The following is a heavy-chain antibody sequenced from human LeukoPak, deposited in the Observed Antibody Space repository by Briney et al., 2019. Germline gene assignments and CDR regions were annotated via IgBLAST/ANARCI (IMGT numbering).Heavy chain of an antibody. D-gene: IGHD5-18*01. CDR2: IYHSGST. CDR3: ARDVGGYRYGYRPTELYWYFDL. J-gene: IGHJ2*01. CDR1: GGSISSSNW. V-gene: IGHV4-4*02. Sequence: SETLSLTCAVSGGSISSSNWWSWVRQPPGKGLEWIGEIYHSGSTNYNPSLKSRVTISVDTSKNQFSLKLSSVTAADTAVYYCARDVGGYRYGYRPTELYWYFDLWGRGTRVTVSS.